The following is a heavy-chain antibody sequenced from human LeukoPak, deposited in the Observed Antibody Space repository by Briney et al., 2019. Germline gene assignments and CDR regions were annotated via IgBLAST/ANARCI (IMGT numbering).Heavy chain of an antibody. Sequence: GGSLRLSCAASGFTFSNYAMTCVRQAPGKGLEWVSAVSRSGDSTYYADSVKGRFTISRDNSKNTLYLQMISLTAEDTAVYYCAKSRYITPDYWGQGTLVTVSS. J-gene: IGHJ4*02. D-gene: IGHD3-16*02. V-gene: IGHV3-23*01. CDR1: GFTFSNYA. CDR3: AKSRYITPDY. CDR2: VSRSGDST.